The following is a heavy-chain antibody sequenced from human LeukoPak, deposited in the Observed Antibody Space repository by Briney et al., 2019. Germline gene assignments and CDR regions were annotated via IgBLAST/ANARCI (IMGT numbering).Heavy chain of an antibody. CDR2: IYPDDSDT. V-gene: IGHV5-51*01. Sequence: NRGESLKISCKTSGYIFTDYWIGWVRQVPGKGLEWMGIIYPDDSDTRYSPSFQGQVTISADKSTGTAYLQWSSLKASDTAMYYCARGAPIFYYFESWGRGTLVSVSA. CDR3: ARGAPIFYYFES. J-gene: IGHJ4*02. CDR1: GYIFTDYW.